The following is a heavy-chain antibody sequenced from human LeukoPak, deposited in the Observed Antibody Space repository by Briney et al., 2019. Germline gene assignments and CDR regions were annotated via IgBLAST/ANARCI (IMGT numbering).Heavy chain of an antibody. V-gene: IGHV4-59*01. CDR3: ARGYGDFRVEGRYFHS. CDR2: VHYSGTA. Sequence: SETLSLTCTVSDGSITNYDWSWVRQPPGKGLEFIGHVHYSGTANYNPSLRSRVTISIDTSKKHFFLKLKSVTAADTAVYYCARGYGDFRVEGRYFHSWGQGTLVAVSS. CDR1: DGSITNYD. J-gene: IGHJ4*02. D-gene: IGHD4-17*01.